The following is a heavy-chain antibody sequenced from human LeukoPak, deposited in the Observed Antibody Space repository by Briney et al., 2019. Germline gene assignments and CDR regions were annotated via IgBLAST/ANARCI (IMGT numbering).Heavy chain of an antibody. D-gene: IGHD2-8*01. J-gene: IGHJ4*02. V-gene: IGHV3-11*04. CDR3: AREWALVYAPPSYYFDY. CDR1: GFTFSDYY. CDR2: ISSSGSTI. Sequence: PGGSLRLSCAASGFTFSDYYMSWIRQAPGKGLEWVSYISSSGSTIYYADSVKGRFTISRDNAKNSLYLQMNSLRAEDTAVYYCAREWALVYAPPSYYFDYWGQGTLVTVSS.